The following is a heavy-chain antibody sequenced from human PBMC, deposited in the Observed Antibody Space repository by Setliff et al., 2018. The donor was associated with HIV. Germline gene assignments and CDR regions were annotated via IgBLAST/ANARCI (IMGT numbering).Heavy chain of an antibody. D-gene: IGHD2-21*02. CDR3: ATDFAAQIVVVTAGNY. CDR2: VDPEDDKT. CDR1: KYTFTDYY. J-gene: IGHJ4*02. V-gene: IGHV1-69-2*01. Sequence: KASKYTFTDYYMHWVQQAPGKGLEWMGRVDPEDDKTIYAEKFQGRVTITADTSTDTAYMELSSLRSEDTAVYYCATDFAAQIVVVTAGNYWGQGTLVTVSS.